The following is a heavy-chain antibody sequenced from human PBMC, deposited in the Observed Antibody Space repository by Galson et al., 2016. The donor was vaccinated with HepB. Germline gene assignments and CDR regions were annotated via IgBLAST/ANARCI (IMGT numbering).Heavy chain of an antibody. CDR3: AKAAGYNYGSAFDF. Sequence: SLILSCAASGFTLTTYAMSWVPQAPRKGPELVSSSSGRCDGKSYADSVKGRFTISRDSSENTLYPQMNSLGADDTALYYCAKAAGYNYGSAFDFWGQGTLVTVSS. D-gene: IGHD5-18*01. J-gene: IGHJ4*02. CDR1: GFTLTTYA. V-gene: IGHV3-23*01. CDR2: SSGRCDGK.